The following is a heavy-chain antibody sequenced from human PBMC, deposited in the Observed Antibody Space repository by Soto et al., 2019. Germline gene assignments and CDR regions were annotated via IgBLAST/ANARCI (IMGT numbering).Heavy chain of an antibody. J-gene: IGHJ6*02. D-gene: IGHD6-13*01. CDR1: GFTFSSYA. Sequence: GGSLRLSCAASGFTFSSYAMHWVRQAPGKGLEWVAVISYDGSNKYYADSVKGRFTISRDNSKNTLYLQMNSLRAEDTAVYYCARDSYSSSWTFYYYYYGMDVWGQGTTVTVSS. V-gene: IGHV3-30-3*01. CDR3: ARDSYSSSWTFYYYYYGMDV. CDR2: ISYDGSNK.